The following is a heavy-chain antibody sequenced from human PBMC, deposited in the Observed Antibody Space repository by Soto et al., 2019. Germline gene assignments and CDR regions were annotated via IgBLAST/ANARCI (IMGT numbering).Heavy chain of an antibody. CDR3: ARERSLDSSGYYTSSYWYFDL. CDR2: IYSGGST. V-gene: IGHV3-53*01. CDR1: GFTVSSNY. D-gene: IGHD3-22*01. Sequence: ESGGGLIQPGGSLRLSCAASGFTVSSNYMSWVRQAPGKGLEWVSVIYSGGSTYYADSVKGRFTISRDNSKNTLYLQMNSLRAEDTAVYYCARERSLDSSGYYTSSYWYFDLWGRGTLVTVSS. J-gene: IGHJ2*01.